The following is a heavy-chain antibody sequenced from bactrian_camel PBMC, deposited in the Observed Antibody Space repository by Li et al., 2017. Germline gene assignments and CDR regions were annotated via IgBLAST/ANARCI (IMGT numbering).Heavy chain of an antibody. D-gene: IGHD2*01. J-gene: IGHJ6*01. CDR2: LSPDGNA. V-gene: IGHV3S55*01. Sequence: HVQLVESGGGSVQAGGSLRLSCSASGFTFDETDAVAWYRQAVGDGCALVSNLSPDGNAHYSDSVKGRFSISQDKSKNALYLQMDRLKSEDTAMYFCAAISIVFYHSATYCTWAALDMDFVHWGQGTQVTVS. CDR1: GFTFDETDA. CDR3: AAISIVFYHSATYCTWAALDMDFVH.